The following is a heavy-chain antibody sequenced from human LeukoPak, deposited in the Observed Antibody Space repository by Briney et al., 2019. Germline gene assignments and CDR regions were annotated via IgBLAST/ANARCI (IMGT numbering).Heavy chain of an antibody. V-gene: IGHV3-48*03. CDR2: ISSSGSTI. J-gene: IGHJ4*02. CDR1: GFTFSSYE. D-gene: IGHD2-2*01. Sequence: PGGSLRLSCAASGFTFSSYEMNWVRQAPGKGREWVSYISSSGSTIYYADSVKGRFTISRDNAKNSLYLQMNSLSAEDTAVYYCAIDIVVVPAATDDYWGQGTLVTVSS. CDR3: AIDIVVVPAATDDY.